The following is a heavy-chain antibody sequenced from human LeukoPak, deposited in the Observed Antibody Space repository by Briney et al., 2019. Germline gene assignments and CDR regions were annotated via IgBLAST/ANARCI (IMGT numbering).Heavy chain of an antibody. Sequence: GGSLRLSCAGSGFTFNTYAMSWVRQAPGKGLEWVSAISGSGASTYYADSVKGRFTISRDNSKKTLYLQMNSLRAEDTAVYYCAKDVVNPDYYYGMDVWGQGTTVTVSS. CDR2: ISGSGAST. CDR3: AKDVVNPDYYYGMDV. V-gene: IGHV3-23*01. D-gene: IGHD2-15*01. CDR1: GFTFNTYA. J-gene: IGHJ6*02.